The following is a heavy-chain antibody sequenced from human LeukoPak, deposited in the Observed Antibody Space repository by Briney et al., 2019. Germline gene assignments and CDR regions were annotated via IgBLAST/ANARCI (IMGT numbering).Heavy chain of an antibody. V-gene: IGHV1-69*17. CDR3: ASATYYYGFRRDNNWFDP. CDR2: IIPIFGIA. J-gene: IGHJ5*02. CDR1: GGTFSSYA. Sequence: GASVKVSCKASGGTFSSYAISWVRQAPGQGLEWMGGIIPIFGIANYAQKFQGRVTITADKSTSTAYMELSSLRSEDTAVYYCASATYYYGFRRDNNWFDPWGQGTLVTVSS. D-gene: IGHD3-10*01.